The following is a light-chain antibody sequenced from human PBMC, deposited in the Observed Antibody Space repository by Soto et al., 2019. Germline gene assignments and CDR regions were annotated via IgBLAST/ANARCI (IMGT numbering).Light chain of an antibody. V-gene: IGKV3-20*01. Sequence: EIVLTQSPGTLSLSPGERATLSCRASQRVSSSYLAWYQHKPGQAPRLLIYRASNRAAGIPDRFSGSGSGTYFSLTISRLEPEDFSVYYCQQWGTYGQGTKVHIK. CDR1: QRVSSSY. CDR2: RAS. J-gene: IGKJ1*01. CDR3: QQWGT.